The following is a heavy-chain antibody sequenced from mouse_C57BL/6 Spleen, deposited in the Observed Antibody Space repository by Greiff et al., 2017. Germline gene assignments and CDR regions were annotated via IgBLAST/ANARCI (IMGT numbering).Heavy chain of an antibody. V-gene: IGHV1-64*01. CDR2: IHPNSGST. D-gene: IGHD2-4*01. CDR1: GYTFTSYW. CDR3: ARWDYGQAWCAY. Sequence: QVQLQQPGAELVKPGASVKLSCKASGYTFTSYWMHWVKQRPGQGLEWLGMIHPNSGSTKYNEKFKSKATLHVEQYTSTAYMQRSSLTSEDSAVYYCARWDYGQAWCAYWGQGTLVTVSA. J-gene: IGHJ3*01.